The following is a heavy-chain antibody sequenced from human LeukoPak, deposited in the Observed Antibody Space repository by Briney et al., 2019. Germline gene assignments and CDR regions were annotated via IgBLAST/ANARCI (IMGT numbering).Heavy chain of an antibody. J-gene: IGHJ3*02. CDR2: ISGSGGST. Sequence: GGSLRLSCAASGFTFSSYAISWVRQAPGKGLEWVSAISGSGGSTYYADSVKGRFTISRDNSKNTLYLQMNSLRAEDTAVYYCAKCSYDSSGYYWGFDDAFDIWGQGTMVTVSS. CDR1: GFTFSSYA. D-gene: IGHD3-22*01. CDR3: AKCSYDSSGYYWGFDDAFDI. V-gene: IGHV3-23*01.